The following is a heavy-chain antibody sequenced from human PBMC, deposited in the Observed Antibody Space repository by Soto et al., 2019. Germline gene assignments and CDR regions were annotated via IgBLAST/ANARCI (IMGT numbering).Heavy chain of an antibody. D-gene: IGHD6-13*01. J-gene: IGHJ4*02. CDR3: ARHKDQWGNTWSYYFDS. V-gene: IGHV4-39*01. CDR2: IYYNGIT. Sequence: LQESAPALVKSSETLSLTCTVSGGSISSSSRYWAWIRQPPGKGLEWIGSIYYNGITYNNPSLRGRLPVSADTSRNQFAMRLTSGTAADTAVYYCARHKDQWGNTWSYYFDSWGQGALVTVSS. CDR1: GGSISSSSRY.